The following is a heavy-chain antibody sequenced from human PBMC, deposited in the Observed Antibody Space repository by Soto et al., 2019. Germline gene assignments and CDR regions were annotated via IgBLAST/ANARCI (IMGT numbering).Heavy chain of an antibody. J-gene: IGHJ4*02. D-gene: IGHD6-13*01. Sequence: PGRSLRLSCAASAFTFSSHALRWVRQAPGKGLQWVSGISDTGDSTYFADSVKGRFTISRDNSKNTLHLQMTSLRADDTAVYYCVKHFGTWSYKFDYWGQGT. CDR1: AFTFSSHA. CDR2: ISDTGDST. V-gene: IGHV3-23*01. CDR3: VKHFGTWSYKFDY.